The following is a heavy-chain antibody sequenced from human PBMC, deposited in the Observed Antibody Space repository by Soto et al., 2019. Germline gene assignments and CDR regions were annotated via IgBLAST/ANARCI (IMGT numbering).Heavy chain of an antibody. Sequence: EVQLVESGGGLVQPGGSLRLSCAASGFTFSKHWMHWVRQAPGQGLVWVSRTKTDGSTSYADYVKGRFTISRDNAKNTLYLEMNSLRAEDTAVYYCARDMRAVPWYGGVSSAFDMWGQGTMVTVS. V-gene: IGHV3-74*01. D-gene: IGHD3-10*01. J-gene: IGHJ3*02. CDR3: ARDMRAVPWYGGVSSAFDM. CDR2: TKTDGST. CDR1: GFTFSKHW.